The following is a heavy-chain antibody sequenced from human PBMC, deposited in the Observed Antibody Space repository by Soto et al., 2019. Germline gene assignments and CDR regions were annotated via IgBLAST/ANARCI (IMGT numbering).Heavy chain of an antibody. Sequence: QVQLQQWGAGLLKPSETLSLTCAVYGGSFSGYYWSWIRQPPGKGLEWIGEINHSGSTNYNPSLKRRVTLSVDTSKNQFYLKLSSVTAADTAVYYCARAPGGSTSSNNWFDPWGQGTLVTVSS. CDR1: GGSFSGYY. CDR3: ARAPGGSTSSNNWFDP. V-gene: IGHV4-34*01. J-gene: IGHJ5*02. CDR2: INHSGST. D-gene: IGHD2-2*01.